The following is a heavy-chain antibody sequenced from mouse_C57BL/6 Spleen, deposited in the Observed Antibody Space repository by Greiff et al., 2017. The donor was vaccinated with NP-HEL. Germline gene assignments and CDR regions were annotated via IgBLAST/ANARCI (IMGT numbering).Heavy chain of an antibody. Sequence: QVQLQQPGAELVRPGSSVKLSCKASGYTFTSYWMHWVKQRPIQGLEWIGNIDPSDSETHYNQKFKDKATLTVDKSSSTAYMQLSSLTSEDSAVDCCARLTGTGPDFDYWGQGTTLTVSS. V-gene: IGHV1-52*01. D-gene: IGHD4-1*01. CDR3: ARLTGTGPDFDY. CDR1: GYTFTSYW. CDR2: IDPSDSET. J-gene: IGHJ2*01.